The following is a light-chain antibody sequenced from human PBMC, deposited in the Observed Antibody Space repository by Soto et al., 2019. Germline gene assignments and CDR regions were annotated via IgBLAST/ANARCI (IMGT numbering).Light chain of an antibody. CDR3: QQYGSSPRA. Sequence: EIVLTQSPATLSLSPGERATLSCRASQSISNSLAWYQQKPGQAPSLLIFDASKRATGIPARFSGSGSGTDFTLTITSLEPEDFAVYYCQQYGSSPRAFGGGTRVEI. CDR1: QSISNS. J-gene: IGKJ4*01. V-gene: IGKV3-11*01. CDR2: DAS.